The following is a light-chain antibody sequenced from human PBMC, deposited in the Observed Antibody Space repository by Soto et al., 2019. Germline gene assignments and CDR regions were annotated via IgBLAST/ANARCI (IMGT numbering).Light chain of an antibody. CDR2: GAS. J-gene: IGKJ2*01. Sequence: EIVMTQSPATLSVSPGERATLSCRASQSVSSNLAWYQQQPGQAPRLLIYGASHRATYIPARFSGRGSETEFTLTISSLQSEDFAVYYCQQYNNWPRTFGQGTKVDIK. CDR3: QQYNNWPRT. CDR1: QSVSSN. V-gene: IGKV3-15*01.